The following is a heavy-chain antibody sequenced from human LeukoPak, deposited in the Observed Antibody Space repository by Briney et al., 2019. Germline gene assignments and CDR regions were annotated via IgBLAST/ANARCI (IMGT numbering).Heavy chain of an antibody. Sequence: SETLSLTCTVSGGSISSYYWSWIRRPPGKGLEWIGYIYYSGSTNYNPSLKSRVTISVDTSKNRFSLKLSSVTAADTAVYYCARLRSGYDLGDAFDIWGQGTMVTVSS. V-gene: IGHV4-59*08. CDR3: ARLRSGYDLGDAFDI. CDR1: GGSISSYY. J-gene: IGHJ3*02. D-gene: IGHD5-12*01. CDR2: IYYSGST.